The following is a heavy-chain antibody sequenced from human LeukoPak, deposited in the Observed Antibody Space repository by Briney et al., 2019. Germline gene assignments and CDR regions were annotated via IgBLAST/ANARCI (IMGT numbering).Heavy chain of an antibody. CDR2: LSWNSGNI. J-gene: IGHJ4*02. D-gene: IGHD3-10*01. CDR3: GRGMRDYYGLDY. V-gene: IGHV3-9*01. CDR1: GFTFDAYA. Sequence: PGGSLRLSCAASGFTFDAYAMHWVRQAPGKGLEWVSGLSWNSGNIDYADSVKGRFTISRDNAKNTLYLHMNSLTVEDTAVYYCGRGMRDYYGLDYWGQGILVTVSS.